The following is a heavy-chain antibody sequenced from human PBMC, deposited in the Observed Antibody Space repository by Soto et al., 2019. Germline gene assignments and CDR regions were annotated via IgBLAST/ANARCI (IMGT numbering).Heavy chain of an antibody. CDR1: GGSISSSSYY. CDR3: ARQGYGDDF. Sequence: QLQLQESGPGLVRPSETLSLTCTVSGGSISSSSYYWGWIRQPPGKGLEWIGSIYYSGSTYYNPSLKSRVTVSVDTSRNQFSLKLTSVTAADTAVYYCARQGYGDDFWGQGTLITVSP. V-gene: IGHV4-39*01. CDR2: IYYSGST. D-gene: IGHD5-18*01. J-gene: IGHJ4*02.